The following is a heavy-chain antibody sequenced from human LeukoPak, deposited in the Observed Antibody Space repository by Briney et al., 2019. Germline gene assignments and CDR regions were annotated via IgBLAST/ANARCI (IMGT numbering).Heavy chain of an antibody. D-gene: IGHD6-6*01. V-gene: IGHV3-74*01. J-gene: IGHJ5*02. CDR3: ARDRPHNWFDP. CDR1: GFTFSSYW. CDR2: INNDGSDT. Sequence: GGSLRLSCTASGFTFSSYWMHWVRQAPGKGLVWVSYINNDGSDTSYADSVKGRFTISRDNAKNTLYLQMNSLRAGDTAVYYCARDRPHNWFDPWGQGTLVTVSS.